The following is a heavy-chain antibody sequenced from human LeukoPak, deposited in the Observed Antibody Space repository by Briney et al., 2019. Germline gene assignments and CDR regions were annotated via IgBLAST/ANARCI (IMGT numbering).Heavy chain of an antibody. CDR2: RSYDGSNK. Sequence: GGSLRLSCAASGFTFNKYWMSWVRQAPGKGLEWVAVRSYDGSNKYYADSVKGRFTISRDNSKNTLYLQMNSLRAEDTAVYYCAKGMAPYGSGSLFDYWGQGTLVTVSS. CDR1: GFTFNKYW. CDR3: AKGMAPYGSGSLFDY. V-gene: IGHV3-30*18. J-gene: IGHJ4*02. D-gene: IGHD3-10*01.